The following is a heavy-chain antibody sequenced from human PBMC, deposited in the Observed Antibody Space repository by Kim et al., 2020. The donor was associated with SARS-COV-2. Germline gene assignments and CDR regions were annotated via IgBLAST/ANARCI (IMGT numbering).Heavy chain of an antibody. CDR2: IRSKAYGGTT. Sequence: GVSLRLSCTASGFTFGDYAMSWFRQAPGKGLEWVGFIRSKAYGGTTEYAASVKGRFTISRDDSKSIAYLQMNSLKTEDTAVYYCTRVEPGEWFGEWGNLDYWGQGTLVTVSS. CDR3: TRVEPGEWFGEWGNLDY. V-gene: IGHV3-49*03. J-gene: IGHJ4*02. CDR1: GFTFGDYA. D-gene: IGHD3-10*01.